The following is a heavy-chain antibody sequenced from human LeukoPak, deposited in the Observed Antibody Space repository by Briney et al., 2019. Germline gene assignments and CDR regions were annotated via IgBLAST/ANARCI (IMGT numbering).Heavy chain of an antibody. J-gene: IGHJ4*02. CDR2: ISYDGSNK. CDR3: ARDLKGYGSGSYPIAY. D-gene: IGHD3-10*01. CDR1: GFTFSSYA. V-gene: IGHV3-30*04. Sequence: GGSLRLSCAASGFTFSSYAMHWVRQAPGKGLEWVAVISYDGSNKYYADSEKGRFTISRDNSKNTLYLQMNSLRAEDTAVYYCARDLKGYGSGSYPIAYWGQGTLVTVSS.